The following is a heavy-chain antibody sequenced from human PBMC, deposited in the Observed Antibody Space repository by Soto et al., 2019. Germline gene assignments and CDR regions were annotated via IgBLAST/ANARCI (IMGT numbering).Heavy chain of an antibody. J-gene: IGHJ4*02. CDR3: ARRGQLVVDY. CDR2: IYYSGST. D-gene: IGHD6-6*01. V-gene: IGHV4-39*01. Sequence: PSETLSLTCTVSGGSISSSSYYWGWIRQPPGKGLEWIGSIYYSGSTYYNPSLKSRVTISVDTSKNQFSLKLSSVTAADTAVYYCARRGQLVVDYWGQGTLVTVSS. CDR1: GGSISSSSYY.